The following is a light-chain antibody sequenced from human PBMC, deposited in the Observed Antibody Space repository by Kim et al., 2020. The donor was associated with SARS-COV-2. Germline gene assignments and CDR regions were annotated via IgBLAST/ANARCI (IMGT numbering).Light chain of an antibody. V-gene: IGLV9-49*01. CDR1: SGYSNYK. CDR3: GADHGSGSNFVWV. Sequence: TCTLSSGYSNYKVDGYQQRPGKGPRFGMRVGTGGIVGSKGDGIPDRFSVLGSGLNRYLTIKNIQEEDESDYHCGADHGSGSNFVWVFGGGTQLTV. CDR2: VGTGGIVG. J-gene: IGLJ3*02.